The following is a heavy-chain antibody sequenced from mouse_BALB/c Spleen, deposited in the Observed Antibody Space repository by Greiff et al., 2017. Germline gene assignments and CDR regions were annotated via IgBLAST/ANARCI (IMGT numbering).Heavy chain of an antibody. CDR3: ARGYRYDSAMDY. CDR1: GYTFTSYT. D-gene: IGHD2-14*01. Sequence: VQVVESGAELARPGASVKMSCKASGYTFTSYTMHWVKQRPGQGLEWIGYINPSSGYTNYNQKFKDKATLTADKSSSTAYMQLSSLTSEDSAVYYCARGYRYDSAMDYWGQGTSVTVSS. J-gene: IGHJ4*01. CDR2: INPSSGYT. V-gene: IGHV1-4*01.